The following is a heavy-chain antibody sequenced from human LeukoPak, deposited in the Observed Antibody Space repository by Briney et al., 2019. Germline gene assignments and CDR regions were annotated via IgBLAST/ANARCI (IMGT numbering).Heavy chain of an antibody. J-gene: IGHJ4*02. Sequence: SXXVSCKASGGTFSSYTISWVRQAPGQGLEWMGRIIPILGIANYAQKFQGRVTITADKYTSTAYMELSSLRSEDTAVYYCARVNKGDFWSGYSDYWGQGTLVTVSS. CDR2: IIPILGIA. V-gene: IGHV1-69*02. D-gene: IGHD3-3*01. CDR1: GGTFSSYT. CDR3: ARVNKGDFWSGYSDY.